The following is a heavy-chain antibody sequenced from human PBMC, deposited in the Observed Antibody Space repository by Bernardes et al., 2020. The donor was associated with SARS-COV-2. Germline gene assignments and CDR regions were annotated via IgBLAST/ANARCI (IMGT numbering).Heavy chain of an antibody. CDR3: ARDGIGDPANDAFDI. CDR1: GFTFSSYA. D-gene: IGHD3-10*01. V-gene: IGHV3-30*04. J-gene: IGHJ3*02. Sequence: GSLRLSCAASGFTFSSYAMHWVRQAPGKGLEWVAVISYDGSNKYYADSVKGRFTISRDNSKNTLYLQMNSLRAEDTAVYYCARDGIGDPANDAFDIWGQGTMVTVSS. CDR2: ISYDGSNK.